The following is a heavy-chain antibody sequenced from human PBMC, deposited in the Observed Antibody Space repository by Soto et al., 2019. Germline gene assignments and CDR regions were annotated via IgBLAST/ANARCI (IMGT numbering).Heavy chain of an antibody. CDR2: ISGSGATT. J-gene: IGHJ4*02. Sequence: EVQLLESGGGLVQPGGSLRLSCAASGFTFSNYAMNWVRQAPGKGLAWVSVISGSGATTYYADSMKGRFTISRDNSKNTVYLQMNSLRAEDTAVYYCARDPGGNSYGFDDWGQGTLVTVSS. D-gene: IGHD5-18*01. CDR1: GFTFSNYA. V-gene: IGHV3-23*01. CDR3: ARDPGGNSYGFDD.